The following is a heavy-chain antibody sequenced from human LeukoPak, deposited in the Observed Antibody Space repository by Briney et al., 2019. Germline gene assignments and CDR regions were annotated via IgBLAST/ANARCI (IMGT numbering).Heavy chain of an antibody. J-gene: IGHJ3*02. D-gene: IGHD3-3*01. CDR1: GFTFSSYS. V-gene: IGHV3-21*01. CDR3: ARVIFGVVIIAFDI. CDR2: ISSSSSYI. Sequence: PGGSLRLSCAASGFTFSSYSMNWVRQAPGKGLEWVSSISSSSSYIYYADSVKGRITISRDNAKNSLYLQNNSLRAEDKAVYYCARVIFGVVIIAFDIWGQGTMVTVS.